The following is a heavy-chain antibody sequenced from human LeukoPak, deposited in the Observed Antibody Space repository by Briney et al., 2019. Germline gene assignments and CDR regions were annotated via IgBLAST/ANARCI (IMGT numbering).Heavy chain of an antibody. Sequence: SETLSLTCTVSGGSISSSSYYCGWIRQPPGKGLEWIGSIYYSGSTYYNPSLKSRVTISVDTSNNQFSLKLSSVTAADTAVYYCARLCSGGSCYPRLFGYWGQGTLVTVSS. CDR1: GGSISSSSYY. J-gene: IGHJ4*02. V-gene: IGHV4-39*01. CDR3: ARLCSGGSCYPRLFGY. CDR2: IYYSGST. D-gene: IGHD2-15*01.